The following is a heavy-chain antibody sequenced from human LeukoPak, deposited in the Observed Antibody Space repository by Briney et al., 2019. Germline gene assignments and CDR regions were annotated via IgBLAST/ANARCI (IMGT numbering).Heavy chain of an antibody. Sequence: GGSLRLSCAASGFTFSSYSMNWVRQAPGKGLEWVSSISSSSSYIYYADSVKGRFTISRDNAKNSLYLQMNSLRAEDTAVCYCARDAVLVPAAIGFDYWGQGTLVTVSS. D-gene: IGHD2-2*02. V-gene: IGHV3-21*01. CDR1: GFTFSSYS. CDR3: ARDAVLVPAAIGFDY. J-gene: IGHJ4*02. CDR2: ISSSSSYI.